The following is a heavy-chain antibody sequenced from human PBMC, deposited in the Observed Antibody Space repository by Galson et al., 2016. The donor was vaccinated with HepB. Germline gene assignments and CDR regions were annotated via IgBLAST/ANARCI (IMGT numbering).Heavy chain of an antibody. CDR3: GRHGDSGYCIGAGCYWGDSWIDP. D-gene: IGHD2-15*01. J-gene: IGHJ5*02. CDR2: IYYSGSSGTT. CDR1: GGSISSGDYY. V-gene: IGHV4-30-4*01. Sequence: TLSLTCTVSGGSISSGDYYWSWIRQPPGKGLEWIAYIYYSGSSGTTYYNPSLKSRVTISVDTSNNQFSLELTSVTAADTAVYYCGRHGDSGYCIGAGCYWGDSWIDPWGQGTLVTVSS.